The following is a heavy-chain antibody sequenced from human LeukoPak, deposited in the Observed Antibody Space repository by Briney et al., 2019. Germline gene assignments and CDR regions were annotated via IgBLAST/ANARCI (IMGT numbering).Heavy chain of an antibody. CDR3: ARLGAVARGIDY. CDR1: GSTFKTYW. V-gene: IGHV5-51*01. CDR2: IYPADFDT. J-gene: IGHJ4*02. D-gene: IGHD6-19*01. Sequence: PGESLEISCQGSGSTFKTYWIAWVRQLPGNGLQWMGSIYPADFDTRYSPSFQGQVTISADKSINTAYLQWNTLKASDTAKYYCARLGAVARGIDYWGQGTLVTVSS.